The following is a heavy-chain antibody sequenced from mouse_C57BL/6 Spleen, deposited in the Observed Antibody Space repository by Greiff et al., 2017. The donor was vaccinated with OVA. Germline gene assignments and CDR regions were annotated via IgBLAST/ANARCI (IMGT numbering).Heavy chain of an antibody. Sequence: QVQLQQPGAELVMPGASVKLSCKASGYTFTSYWMHWVKQRPGQGLEWIGEIDPSDSYTNYNQKFKGKSTLTVDKSSSTAYMQLSSLTSEDSAVYYCARTGTYDGEDYWGQGTTLTVSS. CDR3: ARTGTYDGEDY. D-gene: IGHD4-1*01. J-gene: IGHJ2*01. V-gene: IGHV1-69*01. CDR1: GYTFTSYW. CDR2: IDPSDSYT.